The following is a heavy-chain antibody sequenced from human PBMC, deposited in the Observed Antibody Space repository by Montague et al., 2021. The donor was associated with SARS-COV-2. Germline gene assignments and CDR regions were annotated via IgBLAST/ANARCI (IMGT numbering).Heavy chain of an antibody. CDR2: IFYRGST. Sequence: SETLSLTCTVSGDSISSSNYYWSWLRQPPGKGLEWIGSIFYRGSTYYNPSLKSRVTISVDTSMNQFSLKLTSVTAADTAVYYCARLGEIATIVGWWFFDLWGRGTLVTVSS. J-gene: IGHJ2*01. CDR3: ARLGEIATIVGWWFFDL. V-gene: IGHV4-39*01. CDR1: GDSISSSNYY. D-gene: IGHD5-24*01.